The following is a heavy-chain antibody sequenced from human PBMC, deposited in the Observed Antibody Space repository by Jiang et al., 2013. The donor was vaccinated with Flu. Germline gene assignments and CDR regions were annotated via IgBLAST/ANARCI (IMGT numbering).Heavy chain of an antibody. CDR1: GYTFTGYY. D-gene: IGHD3-16*02. CDR2: INPNSGGT. V-gene: IGHV1-2*04. Sequence: SGAEVKKPGASVKVSCKASGYTFTGYYMHWVRQAPGQGLEWMGWINPNSGGTNYAQKFQGWVTMTRDTSISTAYMELSRLRSDDTAVYYCARDYPTEYYYYGMDVWGQGTTVTVSS. J-gene: IGHJ6*02. CDR3: ARDYPTEYYYYGMDV.